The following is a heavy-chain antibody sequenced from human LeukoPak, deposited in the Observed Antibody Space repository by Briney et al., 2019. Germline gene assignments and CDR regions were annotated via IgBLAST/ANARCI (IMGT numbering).Heavy chain of an antibody. J-gene: IGHJ4*02. CDR3: ARPGIAAAGTGYFDY. CDR1: GFTFSSYG. Sequence: PGRSLRLSCAASGFTFSSYGMHWVRRAPGKGLEWVAVISYDGSNKYYADSVKGRFTISRDNSKNTLYLQMNSLRAEDTAVYYCARPGIAAAGTGYFDYWGQGTLVTVSS. D-gene: IGHD6-13*01. V-gene: IGHV3-30*03. CDR2: ISYDGSNK.